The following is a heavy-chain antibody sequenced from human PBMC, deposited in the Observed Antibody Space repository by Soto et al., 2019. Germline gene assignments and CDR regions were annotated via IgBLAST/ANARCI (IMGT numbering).Heavy chain of an antibody. Sequence: EVQLLESGGGLVQPGGSLRLSSAASGFTFSSYAMSWVRQAPGKGLEWVSAISGSGGSTYYADSVKGRFTISRDNSKNTLYLQMNSLRAEDTAVYYCAKGSTLVVVAANVDYWGQGTLVTVSS. V-gene: IGHV3-23*01. CDR3: AKGSTLVVVAANVDY. D-gene: IGHD2-15*01. CDR2: ISGSGGST. CDR1: GFTFSSYA. J-gene: IGHJ4*02.